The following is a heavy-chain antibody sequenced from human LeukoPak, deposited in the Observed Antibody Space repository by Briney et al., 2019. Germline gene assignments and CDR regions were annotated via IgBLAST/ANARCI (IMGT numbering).Heavy chain of an antibody. CDR3: ARRRRLGVTIFDL. CDR1: GGSISDGFSD. J-gene: IGHJ4*02. CDR2: INYGGTT. D-gene: IGHD3-3*01. V-gene: IGHV4-39*01. Sequence: SETLSLTCTVSGGSISDGFSDWGWIRQSPGKGLEWIGSINYGGTTYYNPSLKGRIIISVEQSKNQFSLKATSVTAADTAVYYCARRRRLGVTIFDLWGQGTLVTVSS.